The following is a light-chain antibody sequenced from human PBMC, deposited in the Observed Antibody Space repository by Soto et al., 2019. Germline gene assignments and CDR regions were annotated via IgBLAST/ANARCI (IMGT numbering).Light chain of an antibody. CDR3: CSYTSSITYV. CDR1: SSDVGGYNY. Sequence: QSVLTQPASVSGSPGQSIAISCTGTSSDVGGYNYVSWHQQHPGKAPKLMIYHVSNRPSGVSNRFSGSKSGNTASLTISGLLAEDEADYYCCSYTSSITYVFGTGTKVTVL. V-gene: IGLV2-14*01. CDR2: HVS. J-gene: IGLJ1*01.